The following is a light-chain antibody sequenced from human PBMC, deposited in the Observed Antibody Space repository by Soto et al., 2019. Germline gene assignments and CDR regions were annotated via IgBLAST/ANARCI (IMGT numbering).Light chain of an antibody. J-gene: IGKJ4*01. V-gene: IGKV1-8*01. CDR1: QGISSH. CDR3: QHYFSYPLT. Sequence: AIRMTQSPSSFSASTGDRVTITCRASQGISSHLAWYQVKPGKAPRLLIYTASYLESGVPSRFSGSRSGTDFTLIISSGPYEDFAVYYCQHYFSYPLTFGGGTKVEIK. CDR2: TAS.